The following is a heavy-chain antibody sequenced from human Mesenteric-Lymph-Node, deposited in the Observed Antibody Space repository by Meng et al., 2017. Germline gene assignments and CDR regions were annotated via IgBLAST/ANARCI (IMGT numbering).Heavy chain of an antibody. CDR2: ISKSADTT. CDR1: EFTFSSYA. V-gene: IGHV3-23*01. Sequence: GGSLRLSCAASEFTFSSYAMSWVRQAPGKGLEWVSGISKSADTTDYADSVKGRFTISRDNSKNALYLQKNSLRAEDTAVYYCARQSSGLGITPDPFYSWGQGTLVTVSS. CDR3: ARQSSGLGITPDPFYS. D-gene: IGHD3-10*01. J-gene: IGHJ4*02.